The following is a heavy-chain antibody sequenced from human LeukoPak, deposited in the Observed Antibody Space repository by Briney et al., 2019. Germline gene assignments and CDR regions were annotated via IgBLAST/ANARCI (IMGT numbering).Heavy chain of an antibody. CDR1: GFTVSNDY. J-gene: IGHJ5*02. Sequence: SGGSLRLSCAASGFTVSNDYMAWVRQAPGRGLEWVSLIYGDGTTSYTDSVKGRFTISRDNFKNTLYLQMSSLRPEDTALYYCARDRAGAQSWVALDPWGQGTLVTVSS. D-gene: IGHD3-10*01. CDR3: ARDRAGAQSWVALDP. CDR2: IYGDGTT. V-gene: IGHV3-66*02.